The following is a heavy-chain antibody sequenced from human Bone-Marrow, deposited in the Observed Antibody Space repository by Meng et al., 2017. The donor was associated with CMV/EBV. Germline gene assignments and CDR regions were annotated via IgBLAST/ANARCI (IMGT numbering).Heavy chain of an antibody. J-gene: IGHJ4*02. CDR2: IRSKAYGGTT. V-gene: IGHV3-49*04. CDR3: AKDSDRWGTMIVVDIASPGFDY. D-gene: IGHD3-22*01. CDR1: GFTFGDYA. Sequence: GGSLRLSCTASGFTFGDYAMSWVRQAPGKGLEWVGFIRSKAYGGTTEYAASVKGRFTISRDNSKNTLYLQMNSLRAEDTAVYYCAKDSDRWGTMIVVDIASPGFDYWGQGTLVTVSS.